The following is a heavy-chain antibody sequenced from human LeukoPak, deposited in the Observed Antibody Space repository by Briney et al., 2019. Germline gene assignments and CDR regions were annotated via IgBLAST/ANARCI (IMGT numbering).Heavy chain of an antibody. Sequence: ASVKVSCKASGYTFTSYDINWVRQATGQGLEWMGWMNPNSGNTGYAQKFQGRVTMTRNTSISTAYMELSSLRSEDTAVYYCARGFTDSSSWPPTGGDAFDIWGQGTMVTVSS. CDR1: GYTFTSYD. D-gene: IGHD6-13*01. J-gene: IGHJ3*02. V-gene: IGHV1-8*01. CDR2: MNPNSGNT. CDR3: ARGFTDSSSWPPTGGDAFDI.